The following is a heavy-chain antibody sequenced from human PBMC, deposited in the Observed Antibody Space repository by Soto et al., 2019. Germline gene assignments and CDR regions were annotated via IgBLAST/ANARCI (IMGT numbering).Heavy chain of an antibody. Sequence: GESLKISCKGSGYSFTSYWIGWVRQMPGKGLEWIGIIYPGDSDTRYSPSFQGQVTISADKSISTAYLQWSSLKASDTAMYYCATGKGYCSGGSCYSLYYYGVDVWGQGTTVTVSS. D-gene: IGHD2-15*01. J-gene: IGHJ6*02. CDR1: GYSFTSYW. CDR3: ATGKGYCSGGSCYSLYYYGVDV. V-gene: IGHV5-51*01. CDR2: IYPGDSDT.